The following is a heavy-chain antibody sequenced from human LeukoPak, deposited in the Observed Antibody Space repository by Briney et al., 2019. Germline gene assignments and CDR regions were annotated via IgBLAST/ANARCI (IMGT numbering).Heavy chain of an antibody. J-gene: IGHJ5*02. Sequence: ASVKVSCKASGYTFINYEINWVRQATGQGLEWMGWMNPKSGDTGYEQKFQGRVTITRNSSISTVYMELNSLRSADTAVYYCARVDEQSWFDPWGQGTPVTVSS. CDR3: ARVDEQSWFDP. V-gene: IGHV1-8*03. CDR1: GYTFINYE. CDR2: MNPKSGDT. D-gene: IGHD6-19*01.